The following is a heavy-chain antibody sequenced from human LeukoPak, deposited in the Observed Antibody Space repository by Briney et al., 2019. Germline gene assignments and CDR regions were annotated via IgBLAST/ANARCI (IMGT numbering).Heavy chain of an antibody. Sequence: GRSLRLSCAASGFTFSSYGMHWVRQAPGKGLEWVAVISYDGSNKYYADSVKGRFTISRDNSKNTLYLQMNSLRAEDTAVYYCAKAGDYDSSGYLYYLDYWGQGTLVTVSS. CDR3: AKAGDYDSSGYLYYLDY. D-gene: IGHD3-22*01. CDR2: ISYDGSNK. V-gene: IGHV3-30*18. J-gene: IGHJ4*02. CDR1: GFTFSSYG.